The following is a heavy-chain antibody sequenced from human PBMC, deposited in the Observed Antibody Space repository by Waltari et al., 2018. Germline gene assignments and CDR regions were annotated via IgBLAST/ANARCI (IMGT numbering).Heavy chain of an antibody. V-gene: IGHV4-31*03. D-gene: IGHD3-22*01. J-gene: IGHJ4*02. CDR2: IYYSGST. CDR1: GGSISSGGYY. Sequence: QVQLQESGPGLVKPSQTLSLTCTVSGGSISSGGYYWSWIRQHPGKGLEWIGYIYYSGSTYYNPSLKSRVTISVDTSKNQFSLKLSSVTAADTAVYYCTTELGYDSSGYYWGPVDYFDYWGQGTLVTVSS. CDR3: TTELGYDSSGYYWGPVDYFDY.